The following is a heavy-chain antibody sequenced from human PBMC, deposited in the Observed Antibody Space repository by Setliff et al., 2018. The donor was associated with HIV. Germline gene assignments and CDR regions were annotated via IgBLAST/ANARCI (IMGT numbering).Heavy chain of an antibody. CDR1: NYSISSGYY. D-gene: IGHD3-16*01. Sequence: KPSETLSLTCAVSNYSISSGYYGGGIRQSPGKGLEWIGSMYHSGSTYSNPSLKGRVSISVDTSKKQFSLKVSSVTAADTAVYYCARHRGRATPFDYWGQGTPVTVSS. V-gene: IGHV4-38-2*01. CDR2: MYHSGST. J-gene: IGHJ4*02. CDR3: ARHRGRATPFDY.